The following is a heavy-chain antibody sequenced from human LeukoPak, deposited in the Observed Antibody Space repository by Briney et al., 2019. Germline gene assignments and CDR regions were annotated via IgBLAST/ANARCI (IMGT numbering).Heavy chain of an antibody. V-gene: IGHV3-48*03. J-gene: IGHJ4*02. CDR1: GFTFSSYE. Sequence: PGGSLRLSCAASGFTFSSYEMNWVRQAPGKGLEWVSYISSSGTTTHYADSVKGRFTVSRDNAKSSLYLQMNSLRAGDTAVYYCATYRLSYADYWGQGTLVTVSS. CDR3: ATYRLSYADY. D-gene: IGHD2-2*01. CDR2: ISSSGTTT.